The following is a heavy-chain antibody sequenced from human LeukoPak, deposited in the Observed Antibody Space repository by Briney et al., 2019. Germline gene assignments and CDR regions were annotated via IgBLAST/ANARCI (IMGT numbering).Heavy chain of an antibody. CDR2: INTSGTT. J-gene: IGHJ5*02. CDR3: ARGLSHGYDFNWFDP. D-gene: IGHD2/OR15-2a*01. Sequence: PSETLSLTCTVSGGSISDYYLAWIRQPAGKALEWIGRINTSGTTRYNPSLQSRVTLSMDSSNSQFSLHLTSVTAADTAVYYCARGLSHGYDFNWFDPWGQGILVTVSS. V-gene: IGHV4-4*07. CDR1: GGSISDYY.